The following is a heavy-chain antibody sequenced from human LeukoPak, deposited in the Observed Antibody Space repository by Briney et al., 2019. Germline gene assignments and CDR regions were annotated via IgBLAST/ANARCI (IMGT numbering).Heavy chain of an antibody. D-gene: IGHD5-24*01. V-gene: IGHV4-31*03. CDR2: IYYSGST. CDR1: GGSISSGGYY. Sequence: SETLSLTCTVSGGSISSGGYYWSWIRQHPGKGLEWIGYIYYSGSTYYNPSLKSRVTISVDTSKNQFSLKMSSVTAADAAMYFCARQGTWIQLGHFDYWGQGILITVSS. J-gene: IGHJ4*02. CDR3: ARQGTWIQLGHFDY.